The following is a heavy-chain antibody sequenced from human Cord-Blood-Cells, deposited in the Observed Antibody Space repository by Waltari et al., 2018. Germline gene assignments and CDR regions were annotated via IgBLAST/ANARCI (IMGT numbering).Heavy chain of an antibody. CDR3: AIIAAAGDY. Sequence: EVQLVESGGGLIQPGGSLRLSCAASGFTVSSNNMGWVRQAPGKGLEWCSVIDSGGSKYYADYVKGRFTISRDNSKNTLYLQMNSLGAEDTAVYYCAIIAAAGDYWGQGTLVTVSS. CDR1: GFTVSSNN. D-gene: IGHD6-13*01. CDR2: IDSGGSK. V-gene: IGHV3-53*01. J-gene: IGHJ4*02.